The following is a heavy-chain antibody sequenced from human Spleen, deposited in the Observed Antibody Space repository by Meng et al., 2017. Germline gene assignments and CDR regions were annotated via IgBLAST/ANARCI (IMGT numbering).Heavy chain of an antibody. CDR3: ARGRWGTRHYYGMDV. V-gene: IGHV3-74*01. Sequence: GESLKISCAASGFTFSSYWMHWVRQAPGKGLVWVSRINSDGSSTSYADSVKGRFTISRDNAKNTLYLQMNSLRAEDTAVYYCARGRWGTRHYYGMDVWGQGTLVTVSS. CDR1: GFTFSSYW. D-gene: IGHD3-16*01. CDR2: INSDGSST. J-gene: IGHJ6*02.